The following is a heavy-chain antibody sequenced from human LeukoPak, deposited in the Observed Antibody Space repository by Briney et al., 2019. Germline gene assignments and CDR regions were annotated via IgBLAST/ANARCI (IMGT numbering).Heavy chain of an antibody. CDR3: ASVLWSAYYTVWYFDL. D-gene: IGHD3-3*01. V-gene: IGHV1-69*16. CDR1: GGTFSTYS. CDR2: IIPIIRKA. J-gene: IGHJ2*01. Sequence: TVNVSCKASGGTFSTYSISWVRQAPGQGLEWMGGIIPIIRKANYAQKFQGRVTITTDESTSTAYMELSSLRSEDTAVYYCASVLWSAYYTVWYFDLWGRGTLVTVSS.